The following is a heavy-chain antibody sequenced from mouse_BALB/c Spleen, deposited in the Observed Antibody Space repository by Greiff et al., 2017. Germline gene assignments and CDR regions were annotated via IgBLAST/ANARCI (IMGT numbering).Heavy chain of an antibody. D-gene: IGHD1-1*01. CDR3: ARFNYYGSSGSWFAY. CDR2: ILPGSGST. J-gene: IGHJ3*01. V-gene: IGHV1-9*01. Sequence: VQLQQSGAELMKPGASVKISCKATGYTFSSYWIEWVKQRPGHGLEWIGEILPGSGSTNYNEKFKGKATFTADTSSNTAYMQLSSLTSEDSAVYYCARFNYYGSSGSWFAYWGQGTLVTVSA. CDR1: GYTFSSYW.